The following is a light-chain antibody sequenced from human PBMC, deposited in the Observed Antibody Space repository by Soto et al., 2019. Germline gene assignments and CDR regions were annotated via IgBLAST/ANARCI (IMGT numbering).Light chain of an antibody. J-gene: IGKJ1*01. V-gene: IGKV3-20*01. Sequence: EIVLTQSPGTLSLSPGERATLSCRASQSVSSSYLAWYQQKPGQAPRLLIYGASSRATGIPDRFSGSGSGTDFTLTSSRLEPEDFAVYYGQQYDISPWTFGQGTKVEIK. CDR3: QQYDISPWT. CDR2: GAS. CDR1: QSVSSSY.